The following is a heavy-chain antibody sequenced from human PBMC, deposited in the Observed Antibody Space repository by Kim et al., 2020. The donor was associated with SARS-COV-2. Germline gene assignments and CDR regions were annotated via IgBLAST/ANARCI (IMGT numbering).Heavy chain of an antibody. Sequence: STNYNPSLKSRVTVSVDTSKDRFSLKLSSVTAADTAVYYCASETSYGNDYWGQGTLVTVSS. V-gene: IGHV4-4*06. J-gene: IGHJ4*02. CDR2: ST. CDR3: ASETSYGNDY. D-gene: IGHD4-17*01.